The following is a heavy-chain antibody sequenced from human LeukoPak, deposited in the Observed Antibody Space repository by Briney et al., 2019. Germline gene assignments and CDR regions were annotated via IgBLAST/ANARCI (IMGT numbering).Heavy chain of an antibody. J-gene: IGHJ5*02. D-gene: IGHD1-26*01. Sequence: SETLSLTCTVSGASVGSAGYYWSWIRQPPGGGLEWIGYVYYIDNTNYNPSLKSRVTISVDTSKNQFSLKLSSVTAADTAVYYCARDRIVGANNWFDPWGQGTLVTVSS. CDR2: VYYIDNT. CDR1: GASVGSAGYY. V-gene: IGHV4-61*08. CDR3: ARDRIVGANNWFDP.